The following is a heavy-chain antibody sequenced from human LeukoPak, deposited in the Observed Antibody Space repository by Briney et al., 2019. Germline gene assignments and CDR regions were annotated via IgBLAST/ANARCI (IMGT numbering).Heavy chain of an antibody. D-gene: IGHD3-10*01. CDR3: ARGRGYGSGSYYTVFLY. CDR2: INPHSGGA. CDR1: GYTFTDYY. Sequence: ASVKVSCKASGYTFTDYYMHWVRQAPGQGLEWMGWINPHSGGANYARKFQGRVTMTRDTSISTVYMELSRLRSDDTAVYSCARGRGYGSGSYYTVFLYWGQGTLVTVSS. V-gene: IGHV1-2*02. J-gene: IGHJ4*02.